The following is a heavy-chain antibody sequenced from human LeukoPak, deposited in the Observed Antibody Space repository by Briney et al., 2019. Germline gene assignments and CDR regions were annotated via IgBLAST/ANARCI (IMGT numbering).Heavy chain of an antibody. V-gene: IGHV3-11*01. CDR1: GFTFSDYH. J-gene: IGHJ4*02. CDR2: ISSSGGTI. D-gene: IGHD2-2*01. Sequence: GGSLRLSCAASGFTFSDYHMSWIRQVPGKGLEWVSYISSSGGTISYADSVKGRFTISRDNSKNTLYLQMNSLRAEDTAVYYCARETKVPAATQYYFDYWGQGTLVTVSS. CDR3: ARETKVPAATQYYFDY.